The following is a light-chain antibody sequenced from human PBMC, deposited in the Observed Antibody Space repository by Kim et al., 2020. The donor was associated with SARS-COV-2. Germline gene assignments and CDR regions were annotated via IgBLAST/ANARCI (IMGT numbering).Light chain of an antibody. V-gene: IGKV1-39*01. CDR2: AAS. J-gene: IGKJ3*01. CDR3: QQSYNIPFT. Sequence: DIQMTQSPSSLSASVGDRVTITCRASQTISSYLNWYQQKPGKAPKLLVYAASSLQSGVPSRFSGRGSGTDFSLTISSLQPEDFATYYCQQSYNIPFTFGPGTKVDIK. CDR1: QTISSY.